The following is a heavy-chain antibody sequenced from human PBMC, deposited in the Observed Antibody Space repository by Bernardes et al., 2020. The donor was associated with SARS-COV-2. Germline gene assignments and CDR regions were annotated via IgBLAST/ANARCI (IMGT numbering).Heavy chain of an antibody. V-gene: IGHV3-23*01. CDR2: ISASGGGT. J-gene: IGHJ5*02. D-gene: IGHD4-17*01. Sequence: GGSLRLSCAAFGFTFRSYAINWVRQAPGKGLEWVSSISASGGGTYYADSVKGRFTISRDNSKNTLYLQMNSLRVEDTAIYYCAKEIDGDYVRWFDPWGQGTLVTVSS. CDR3: AKEIDGDYVRWFDP. CDR1: GFTFRSYA.